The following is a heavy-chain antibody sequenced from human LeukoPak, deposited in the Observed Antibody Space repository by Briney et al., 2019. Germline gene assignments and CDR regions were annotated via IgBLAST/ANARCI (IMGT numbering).Heavy chain of an antibody. V-gene: IGHV1-46*01. J-gene: IGHJ4*02. CDR2: INPSGGST. Sequence: ASVKVSCKASGYSFTSYYMHWVRQAPGQGLEWMGIINPSGGSTSYAQKFQGRVTMTRGTSTSTVYMELSSLRSEDTAVYYCARDDSVRRYYDSSGYSPDYWGQGTLVTVSS. CDR3: ARDDSVRRYYDSSGYSPDY. D-gene: IGHD3-22*01. CDR1: GYSFTSYY.